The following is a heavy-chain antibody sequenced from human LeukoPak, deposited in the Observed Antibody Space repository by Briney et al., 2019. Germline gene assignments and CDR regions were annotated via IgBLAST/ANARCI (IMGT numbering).Heavy chain of an antibody. CDR3: ATAAEEYQLLSPDYYYYGMDV. D-gene: IGHD2-2*01. V-gene: IGHV1-69*04. CDR1: GYTFTSYA. J-gene: IGHJ6*02. CDR2: IIPILGIA. Sequence: ASVKVSCKASGYTFTSYAISWVRQAPGQGLEWMGRIIPILGIANYAQKFQGRVTITADKSTSTAYMELSSLRSEDTAVYYCATAAEEYQLLSPDYYYYGMDVWGQGTTVTVSS.